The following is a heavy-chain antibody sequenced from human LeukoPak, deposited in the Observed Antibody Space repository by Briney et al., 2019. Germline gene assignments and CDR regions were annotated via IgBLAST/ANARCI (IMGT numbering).Heavy chain of an antibody. CDR2: IYHSGNA. J-gene: IGHJ4*02. CDR1: GYSITSGYF. V-gene: IGHV4-38-2*02. Sequence: KSSETLSLTCTVSGYSITSGYFWGWIRQPPGKGLEWIGSIYHSGNAYYNPSLKSRVTISVDTSMNQFSLKLSSVTAADTAVYYCARLQLYWGQGTLVTVSS. D-gene: IGHD1-1*01. CDR3: ARLQLY.